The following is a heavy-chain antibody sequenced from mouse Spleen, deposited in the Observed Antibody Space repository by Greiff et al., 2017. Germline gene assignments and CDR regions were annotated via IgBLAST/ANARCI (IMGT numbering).Heavy chain of an antibody. CDR3: ARRPPGLDY. D-gene: IGHD4-1*01. CDR1: GFTFSSYA. V-gene: IGHV5-9-1*01. J-gene: IGHJ2*01. Sequence: EVKLMESGGGLVKPGGSLKLSCAASGFTFSSYAMSWVRQTPEKRLEWVATISSGGSYTYYPDSVKGRFTISRDNAKNTLYLQMSSLRSEDTAMYYCARRPPGLDYWGQGTTLTVSS. CDR2: ISSGGSYT.